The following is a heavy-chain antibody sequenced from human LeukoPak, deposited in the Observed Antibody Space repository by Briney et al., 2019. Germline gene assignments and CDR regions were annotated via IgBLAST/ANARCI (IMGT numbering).Heavy chain of an antibody. CDR2: ISGSGGST. D-gene: IGHD2-2*01. CDR3: AKWRGPAAYSFYFDY. CDR1: GFTFSSYA. V-gene: IGHV3-23*01. Sequence: PGGSLRLSCAASGFTFSSYAMSWVRQAPGKGLEWVSAISGSGGSTYYADSVKGRFTISRDNSKNTLYLQMNSLRGEDTAVYYCAKWRGPAAYSFYFDYWGQGTLVTVSS. J-gene: IGHJ4*02.